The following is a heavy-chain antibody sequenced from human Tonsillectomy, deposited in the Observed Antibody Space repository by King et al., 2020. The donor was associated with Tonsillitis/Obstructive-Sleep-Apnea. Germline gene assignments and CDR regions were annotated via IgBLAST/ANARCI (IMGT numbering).Heavy chain of an antibody. J-gene: IGHJ3*02. Sequence: VQLVESGGGSAQPGGSLRLSCAASGFTFSDSGMNWVRQAPGKGLEWVSYISVSGTVIYYGDSVKGRFTVSRNNAENSMHLQMNSLRAEDTAVYYCMRGSDYDSDAFDIWGQGTMVTVSS. CDR2: ISVSGTVI. D-gene: IGHD5-12*01. CDR3: MRGSDYDSDAFDI. V-gene: IGHV3-48*03. CDR1: GFTFSDSG.